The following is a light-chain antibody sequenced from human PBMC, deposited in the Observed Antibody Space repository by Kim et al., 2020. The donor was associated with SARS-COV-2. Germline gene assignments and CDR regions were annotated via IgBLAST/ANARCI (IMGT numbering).Light chain of an antibody. CDR3: QTWDNNLCV. V-gene: IGLV3-1*01. J-gene: IGLJ1*01. CDR1: RLGDKY. CDR2: QDD. Sequence: SYELTQPPSVSVSPGQTASITCSGDRLGDKYACWYQQKPGQSPVLVIYQDDRRPSGIPERFSGTNSGNTATLTISGTQAMDEADYYCQTWDNNLCVFGTGTKVTVL.